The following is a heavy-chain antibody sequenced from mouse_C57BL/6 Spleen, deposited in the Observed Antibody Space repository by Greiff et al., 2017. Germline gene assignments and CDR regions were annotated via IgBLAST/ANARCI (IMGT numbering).Heavy chain of an antibody. CDR3: ASYYRISHRFYFDD. Sequence: QVQLQQPGAELVKPGASVKMSCKASGYTFTSYWITWVKQRPGQGLEWIGDIYPGSGSTNYNEKFKSKATLTVDTSSSTAYMQLSSLTSEDSAVFYCASYYRISHRFYFDDRGKAPTLSVAS. D-gene: IGHD1-1*01. J-gene: IGHJ2*01. CDR1: GYTFTSYW. V-gene: IGHV1-55*01. CDR2: IYPGSGST.